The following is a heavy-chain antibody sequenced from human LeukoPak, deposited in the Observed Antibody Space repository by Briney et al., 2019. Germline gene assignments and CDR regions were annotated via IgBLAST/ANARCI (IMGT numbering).Heavy chain of an antibody. CDR2: IRREAYGGTA. CDR1: GFTFGDYA. D-gene: IGHD5-18*01. J-gene: IGHJ4*02. CDR3: RGYSYSIGIDY. Sequence: GGSLRLSCTASGFTFGDYAVSWVRQAPGKGLEWVGFIRREAYGGTAEYAASVKGRFTISRDDSNSIAYLQMTNLKTEDTAVYYCRGYSYSIGIDYWGQGTLVTVSS. V-gene: IGHV3-49*04.